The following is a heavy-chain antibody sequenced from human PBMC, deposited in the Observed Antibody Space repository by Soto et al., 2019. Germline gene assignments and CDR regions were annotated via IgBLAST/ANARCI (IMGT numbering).Heavy chain of an antibody. Sequence: QVQLQQWGAGLLKPSETLSLTCAVYGGSFSGYYWNWIRQPPGKGLVWIWEINHSGSTNYNPALKSRVTITVDTPKNQFARKLSSVTAADTAVYYCASGWGRGFDYWGQGTLVTVSS. CDR1: GGSFSGYY. V-gene: IGHV4-34*01. CDR2: INHSGST. D-gene: IGHD7-27*01. J-gene: IGHJ4*02. CDR3: ASGWGRGFDY.